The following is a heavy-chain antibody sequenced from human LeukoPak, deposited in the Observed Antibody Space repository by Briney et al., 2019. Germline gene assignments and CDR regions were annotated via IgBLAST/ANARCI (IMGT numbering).Heavy chain of an antibody. CDR3: ARRTKYYYDSSGSLDY. Sequence: SETLSLTCTVSGGSISSGDYYWSWIRQPPGKGLEWIGYIYYSGSTYYNPSLKSRVTISVDTSKNQFSLKLSSVTAADTAVYYCARRTKYYYDSSGSLDYWGQGTLVTVSS. J-gene: IGHJ4*02. CDR1: GGSISSGDYY. V-gene: IGHV4-30-4*01. D-gene: IGHD3-22*01. CDR2: IYYSGST.